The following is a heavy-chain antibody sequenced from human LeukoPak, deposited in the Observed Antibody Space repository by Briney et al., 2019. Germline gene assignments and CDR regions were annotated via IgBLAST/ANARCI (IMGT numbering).Heavy chain of an antibody. CDR3: ARGRGQQWLEPFDP. D-gene: IGHD6-19*01. Sequence: PSETLSLTCTVSGGSISSYYWSWIRQPPGKGLEWIGYIYYSGSTNYNPSLKSRVTISVDTSKNQFSLKLSSVTAADTAVYYYARGRGQQWLEPFDPWGQGTLVTVSS. V-gene: IGHV4-59*01. J-gene: IGHJ5*02. CDR2: IYYSGST. CDR1: GGSISSYY.